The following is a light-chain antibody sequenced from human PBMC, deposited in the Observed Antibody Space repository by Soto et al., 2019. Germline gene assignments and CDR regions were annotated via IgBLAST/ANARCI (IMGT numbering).Light chain of an antibody. J-gene: IGKJ4*01. CDR3: QQRINWPLT. V-gene: IGKV3-11*01. Sequence: EIMLTQSPATLSLSPGERATLSCRASQSVSSYLAWYQQKPGQAPRLLIYDAVNRATGIPARFSGSGSGTDFTLIIDSLEPEDFAVYYCQQRINWPLTFGGGTKVDIK. CDR1: QSVSSY. CDR2: DAV.